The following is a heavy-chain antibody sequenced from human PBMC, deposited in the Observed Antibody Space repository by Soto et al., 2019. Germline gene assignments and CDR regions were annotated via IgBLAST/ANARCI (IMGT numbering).Heavy chain of an antibody. Sequence: PSETVSLTCIVSGGSLSSGSYYWSWIRQTPGKGLEWIGYMYYSGSINYNPSLKSRVTISLHTSKNQFSLKLSDVTAGEPAVDYCARTRDFWSGNDAFDIWGQGTIVTVSS. CDR1: GGSLSSGSYY. D-gene: IGHD3-3*01. CDR2: MYYSGSI. J-gene: IGHJ3*02. CDR3: ARTRDFWSGNDAFDI. V-gene: IGHV4-61*01.